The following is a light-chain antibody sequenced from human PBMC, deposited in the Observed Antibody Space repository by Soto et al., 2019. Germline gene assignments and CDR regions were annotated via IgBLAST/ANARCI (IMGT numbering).Light chain of an antibody. CDR3: QQRSNWSLT. Sequence: ETVLTQSPATLSLSPRERATLSCRASQSVSSYLAWYQQKPGQAPRLLIYDASNMATGIPARFSGSGSGTDFTLTISSLEPEDFAVYYCQQRSNWSLTFGGGTKVEIK. CDR1: QSVSSY. CDR2: DAS. J-gene: IGKJ4*01. V-gene: IGKV3-11*01.